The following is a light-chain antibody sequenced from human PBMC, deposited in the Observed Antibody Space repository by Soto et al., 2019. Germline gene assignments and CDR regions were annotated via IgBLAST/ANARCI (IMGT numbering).Light chain of an antibody. CDR2: GAS. Sequence: EIVMTQSPCTLSLSPGERATLSCRTSQSVSSSYLAWYQQKPGQAPRLIIFGASSRATGIPDRFSGSGSCTDFTLTISRLEPEDFAAYYCQQYGSSPGWTFGQGTKVDIK. V-gene: IGKV3-20*01. J-gene: IGKJ1*01. CDR3: QQYGSSPGWT. CDR1: QSVSSSY.